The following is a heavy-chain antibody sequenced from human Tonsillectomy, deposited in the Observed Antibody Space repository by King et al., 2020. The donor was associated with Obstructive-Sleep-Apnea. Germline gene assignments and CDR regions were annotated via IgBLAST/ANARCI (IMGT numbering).Heavy chain of an antibody. CDR2: ISGSGGST. J-gene: IGHJ4*02. Sequence: VQLVESGGGLVQPGGSLRLSCAASGFTFSSYAMSWVRQAPGKGLEWVSVISGSGGSTYYADSVKGRFTISRDNSKNTLYLQMNSLRAEDTAVYYCAKDANFVVYYAILTGCYFDYWGQGTLVTVSS. CDR3: AKDANFVVYYAILTGCYFDY. D-gene: IGHD3-9*01. CDR1: GFTFSSYA. V-gene: IGHV3-23*04.